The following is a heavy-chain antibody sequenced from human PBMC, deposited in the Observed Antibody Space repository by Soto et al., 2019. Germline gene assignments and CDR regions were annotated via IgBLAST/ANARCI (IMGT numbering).Heavy chain of an antibody. J-gene: IGHJ4*02. CDR3: ARSVAAPGAHINY. V-gene: IGHV4-59*01. Sequence: SETLSLTCSVSGGSISGSYWSWIRQSPGKGLEWLGYVYYTGSTNYSPSLRSRVSISVDTSKNEFSLRLSSVTAADTAVYLCARSVAAPGAHINYWGQGTQVTVSS. CDR1: GGSISGSY. D-gene: IGHD6-13*01. CDR2: VYYTGST.